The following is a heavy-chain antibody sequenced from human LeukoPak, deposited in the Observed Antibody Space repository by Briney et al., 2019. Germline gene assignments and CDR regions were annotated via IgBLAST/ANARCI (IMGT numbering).Heavy chain of an antibody. V-gene: IGHV3-30*04. D-gene: IGHD5/OR15-5a*01. CDR2: IESDGRNK. CDR3: VRQSTGLDY. Sequence: GGSLRLSCAPSGFTFGTHTMHWVRQAPGKGLEWVAVIESDGRNKYYAESVRGRFTISRDNSRDTLYLQLDSLRSEDTAVYYCVRQSTGLDYWGQGTLVTVSS. CDR1: GFTFGTHT. J-gene: IGHJ4*02.